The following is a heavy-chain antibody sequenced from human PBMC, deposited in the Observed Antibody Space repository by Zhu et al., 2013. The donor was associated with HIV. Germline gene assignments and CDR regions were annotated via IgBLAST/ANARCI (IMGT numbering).Heavy chain of an antibody. CDR2: IYYSGST. J-gene: IGHJ6*02. V-gene: IGHV4-30-4*01. CDR3: ARTHCSGGSCFPYYYYYGMDV. D-gene: IGHD2-15*01. Sequence: QVQLQESGPGLVKPSQTLSLTCTVSGGSISSGDYYWSWIRQPPGKGLEWIGYIYYSGSTYYNPSLKSRVTISVDTSKNQFSLKLSSVTAADTAVYYCARTHCSGGSCFPYYYYYGMDVWGQGTTVTVSS. CDR1: GGSISSGDYY.